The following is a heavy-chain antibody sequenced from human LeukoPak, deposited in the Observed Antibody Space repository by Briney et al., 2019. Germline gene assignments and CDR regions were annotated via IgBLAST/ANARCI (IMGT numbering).Heavy chain of an antibody. Sequence: GGSLRLSRAASGFTFSSYWMSWVRQAPGKALECVANINAESEKRYVDSVKGRFTISRDNTKDSLYLQMNSLRVEDTAIYYCARDYLDSSGAHYDYWGQGTLVTVSS. CDR2: INAESEK. D-gene: IGHD3-22*01. J-gene: IGHJ4*02. V-gene: IGHV3-7*01. CDR3: ARDYLDSSGAHYDY. CDR1: GFTFSSYW.